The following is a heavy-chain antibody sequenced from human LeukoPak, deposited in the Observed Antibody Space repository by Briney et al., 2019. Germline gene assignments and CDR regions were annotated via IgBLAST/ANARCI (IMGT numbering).Heavy chain of an antibody. CDR2: ISAYNGNT. CDR1: GGTFSNHA. V-gene: IGHV1-18*01. Sequence: GASVKVSCKASGGTFSNHAISWVRQAPGQGLEWMGWISAYNGNTNYAQKLQGRVTMTTDTSTSTAYMELRSLRSDDTAVYYCARVGSSWEKHFDYWGQGTLVTVSS. J-gene: IGHJ4*02. D-gene: IGHD6-13*01. CDR3: ARVGSSWEKHFDY.